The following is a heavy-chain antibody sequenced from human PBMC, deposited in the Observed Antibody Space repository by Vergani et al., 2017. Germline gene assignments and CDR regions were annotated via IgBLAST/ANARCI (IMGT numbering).Heavy chain of an antibody. CDR1: GGSFTSYH. CDR3: ARVNTETYGHLYYDYYMDV. Sequence: QVQLQQWGGGLLKPSETLSLTCVVNGGSFTSYHWTWIRQFPGEGLEWVGDIEHTGRPDYKQSLKRRLTMSVDKSRNQFSLTLNSVTATDTAIYFCARVNTETYGHLYYDYYMDVWGQGTAVTVS. J-gene: IGHJ6*03. V-gene: IGHV4-34*01. D-gene: IGHD4-11*01. CDR2: IEHTGRP.